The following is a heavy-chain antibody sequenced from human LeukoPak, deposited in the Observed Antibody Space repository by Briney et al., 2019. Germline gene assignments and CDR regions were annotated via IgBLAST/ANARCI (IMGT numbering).Heavy chain of an antibody. V-gene: IGHV3-74*01. CDR2: ISGDGTAR. CDR1: GFTSSSYW. J-gene: IGHJ5*02. Sequence: GGSLRLSCAASGFTSSSYWMHWVHQVPGKGLVWVSRISGDGTARNYADSVKGRFTISRDDAKNTVDLQMNSLRGEDTAVYYCVRGRGSYGWFDPWGQGTLVTVSS. D-gene: IGHD3-10*01. CDR3: VRGRGSYGWFDP.